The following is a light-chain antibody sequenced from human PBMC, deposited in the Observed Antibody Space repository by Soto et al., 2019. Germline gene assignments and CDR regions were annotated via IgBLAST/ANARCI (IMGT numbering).Light chain of an antibody. CDR3: QQRSNWPLT. CDR2: DAS. J-gene: IGKJ5*01. V-gene: IGKV3-11*01. Sequence: EIVLTQSPATLSLSPGERATLSCRASQSVSSYLAWYQQKPGQAPRLLIYDASNRATGIPARFSGSGSGTDFPLTISSLVPEDFAVYYCQQRSNWPLTFGQGTRLEIK. CDR1: QSVSSY.